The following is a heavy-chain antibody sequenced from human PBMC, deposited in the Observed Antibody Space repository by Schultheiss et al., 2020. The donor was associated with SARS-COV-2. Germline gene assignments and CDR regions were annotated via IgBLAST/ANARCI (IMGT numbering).Heavy chain of an antibody. V-gene: IGHV4-61*02. CDR1: GGSISSSSYY. Sequence: SETLSLTCTVSGGSISSSSYYWGWIRQPAGKGLDWIGRISSSGTPNYNPSLKSRVTISVDTSKNQFSLKLSSVTAADTAVYYCGANVGFGDLDYWGQGTLVTVSS. D-gene: IGHD3-10*01. J-gene: IGHJ4*02. CDR2: ISSSGTP. CDR3: GANVGFGDLDY.